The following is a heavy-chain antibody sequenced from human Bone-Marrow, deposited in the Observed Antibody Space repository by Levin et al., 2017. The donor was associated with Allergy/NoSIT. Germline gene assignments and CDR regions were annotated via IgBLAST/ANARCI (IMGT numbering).Heavy chain of an antibody. V-gene: IGHV4-59*01. CDR2: IYYSGST. CDR3: ARNGYCSGGSCYSFDY. Sequence: TLSLTCTVSGGSISSYYWSWIRQPPGKGLEWIGYIYYSGSTNYNPSLKSRVTISVDTSKNQFSLKLSSVTAADTAVYYCARNGYCSGGSCYSFDYWGQGTLVTVSS. D-gene: IGHD2-15*01. CDR1: GGSISSYY. J-gene: IGHJ4*02.